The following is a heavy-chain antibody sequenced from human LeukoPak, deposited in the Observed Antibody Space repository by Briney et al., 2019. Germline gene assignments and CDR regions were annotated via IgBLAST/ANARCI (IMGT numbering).Heavy chain of an antibody. D-gene: IGHD2-15*01. Sequence: GGSLRLSCAASGFSFSSYEMNWVRQAPGKGLEWVSYISSSGSTIYYADSVKGRFTISRDNAKNSLYLQMNSLRAEDTAVYYCARDALVVVAATPEPNYYYYMDVWGKGTTVTVSS. CDR3: ARDALVVVAATPEPNYYYYMDV. CDR2: ISSSGSTI. CDR1: GFSFSSYE. J-gene: IGHJ6*03. V-gene: IGHV3-48*03.